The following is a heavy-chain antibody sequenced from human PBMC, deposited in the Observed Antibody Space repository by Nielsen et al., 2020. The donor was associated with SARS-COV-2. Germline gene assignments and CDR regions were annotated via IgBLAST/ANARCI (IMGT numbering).Heavy chain of an antibody. CDR3: ARDYRTVASCYAY. D-gene: IGHD2-2*01. V-gene: IGHV1-2*06. CDR2: INPNSGGT. CDR1: GYTFTGYY. J-gene: IGHJ4*02. Sequence: ASVKVSCKASGYTFTGYYMHWVRQAPGQGLEWMGRINPNSGGTNYAQKFQGRVTMTRDTSISTAYMELSRLRSDDTAVHYCARDYRTVASCYAYWGQGTLVTVSS.